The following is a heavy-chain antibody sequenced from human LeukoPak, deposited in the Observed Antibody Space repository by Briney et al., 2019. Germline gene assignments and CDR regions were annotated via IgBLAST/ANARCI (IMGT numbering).Heavy chain of an antibody. CDR3: AREGHDSSGYYYDY. V-gene: IGHV3-7*01. CDR1: GFTFRIYW. J-gene: IGHJ4*02. Sequence: PGVTLRLSCAASGFTFRIYWMTWARHAPGKGLECVANIKPDGSQIYYVDAVGDSFTISRDNAKNTLHGPVNSQRAQHTAVLQFAREGHDSSGYYYDYWGQGTLVTVSS. CDR2: IKPDGSQI. D-gene: IGHD3-22*01.